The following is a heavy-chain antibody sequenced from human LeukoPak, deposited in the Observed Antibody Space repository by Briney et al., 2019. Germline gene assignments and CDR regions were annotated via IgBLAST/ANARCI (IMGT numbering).Heavy chain of an antibody. V-gene: IGHV1-69*04. CDR1: GGTFSSYA. D-gene: IGHD5-24*01. CDR2: IIPILGIA. CDR3: ATNRDGYNPTIRGAFDI. J-gene: IGHJ3*02. Sequence: SVKVSCKASGGTFSSYAISWVRQAPGQGLEWMGRIIPILGIANYAQKFQGRVTITADKSTSTAYMELSSLRSEDTAVYYCATNRDGYNPTIRGAFDIWGQGTMVTVSS.